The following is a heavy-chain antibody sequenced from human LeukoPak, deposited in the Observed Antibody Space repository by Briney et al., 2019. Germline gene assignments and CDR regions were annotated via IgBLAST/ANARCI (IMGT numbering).Heavy chain of an antibody. CDR1: GYSISSGYY. Sequence: SETLSLTCVVSGYSISSGYYWSWIRQPPGKGLEWIATIHHSGVTYYNPSLNSRFTISVDTSKNQFSLKLTSVTAADTAIYSCAIYTGTNWGYSFDSWGQGTPVTVSS. CDR2: IHHSGVT. J-gene: IGHJ4*02. D-gene: IGHD7-27*01. CDR3: AIYTGTNWGYSFDS. V-gene: IGHV4-38-2*01.